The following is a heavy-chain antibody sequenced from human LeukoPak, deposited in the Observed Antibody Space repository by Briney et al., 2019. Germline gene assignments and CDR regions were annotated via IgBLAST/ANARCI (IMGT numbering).Heavy chain of an antibody. V-gene: IGHV4-34*01. CDR2: INHSGST. Sequence: SETLSLTCAVYGGSFSGYYWSWIRQPPGKGLEWIGEINHSGSTNYNPSLKSRVTISVDTSKNQFSLKLSSVTAADTAVYYCARGLYDSSGYYFDVWGQGTLVTVSS. D-gene: IGHD3-22*01. J-gene: IGHJ4*02. CDR3: ARGLYDSSGYYFDV. CDR1: GGSFSGYY.